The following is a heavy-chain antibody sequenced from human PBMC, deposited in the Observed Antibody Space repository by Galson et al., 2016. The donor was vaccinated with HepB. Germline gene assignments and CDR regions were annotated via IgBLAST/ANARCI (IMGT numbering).Heavy chain of an antibody. CDR2: IYHRGST. Sequence: LSLTCAVSGVSISSSNWWSWVRQPPGKGLEWLGEIYHRGSTNYNPALKSRVTISVDKSKKQFSLKLTSVTAADTAMYFCARMGTTDYDMDVWGQGTTVTVSS. CDR1: GVSISSSNW. CDR3: ARMGTTDYDMDV. D-gene: IGHD4-11*01. J-gene: IGHJ6*02. V-gene: IGHV4-4*01.